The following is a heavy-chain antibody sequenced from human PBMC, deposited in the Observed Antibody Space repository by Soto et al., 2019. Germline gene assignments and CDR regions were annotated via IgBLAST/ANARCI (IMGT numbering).Heavy chain of an antibody. CDR1: GFTFSSYA. D-gene: IGHD1-26*01. CDR2: ISGGGDRT. CDR3: AKVGSHSGSHYDAFDI. V-gene: IGHV3-23*01. J-gene: IGHJ3*02. Sequence: GGSLRLSCAASGFTFSSYAMNWVRQAPGKGLEWVPGISGGGDRTYYAESVKGRFTISRDNSNKMLYLRMNRLRAEDTAEYYCAKVGSHSGSHYDAFDIWGQGTMVTVSS.